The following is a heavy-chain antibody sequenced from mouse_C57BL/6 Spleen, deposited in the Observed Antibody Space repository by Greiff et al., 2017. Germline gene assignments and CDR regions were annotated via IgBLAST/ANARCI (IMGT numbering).Heavy chain of an antibody. CDR3: ARSSNCDDWFAY. V-gene: IGHV8-12*01. CDR1: GFSLSTSGMG. J-gene: IGHJ3*01. CDR2: IYSDDDK. Sequence: QVTLKVCGPGILQSSQTLSLTCSFSGFSLSTSGMGVSWIRQPSGQGLDWLAHIYSDDDKRYHPSLKSRLTISKDTSRNQVFLKITSVDTADTATYYCARSSNCDDWFAYWGQGTLVTVSA. D-gene: IGHD4-1*02.